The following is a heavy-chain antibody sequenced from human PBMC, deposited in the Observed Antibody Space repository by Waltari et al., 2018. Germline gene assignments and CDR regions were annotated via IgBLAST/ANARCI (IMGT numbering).Heavy chain of an antibody. J-gene: IGHJ5*02. Sequence: QVQLQESGPGLVKPSETLSLTCTVSGGSISSYYWSWIRQPPGKGLEWIGYIYYSGSTNYTPPPKCRVTISVDTSKDQFSLKLSSVTAADTAVYYCARDWGDYGDHFGPAWFDPWGQGTLVTVSS. CDR2: IYYSGST. CDR1: GGSISSYY. CDR3: ARDWGDYGDHFGPAWFDP. V-gene: IGHV4-59*01. D-gene: IGHD4-17*01.